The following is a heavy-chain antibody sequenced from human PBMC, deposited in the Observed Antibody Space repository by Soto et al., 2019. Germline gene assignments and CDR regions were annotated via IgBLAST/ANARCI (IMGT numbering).Heavy chain of an antibody. J-gene: IGHJ4*02. CDR1: GGSIDSGAFS. CDR2: VTHSGTA. V-gene: IGHV4-30-2*01. CDR3: ARIHWAQSSLDY. D-gene: IGHD6-19*01. Sequence: SETLSLTCAVSGGSIDSGAFSLSWIRQPPGKGLEWIGYVTHSGTAYSIPSLNGRLILSVDSSQTQFSLKLTSVTAADSAFYYCARIHWAQSSLDYWGRGILVTVSS.